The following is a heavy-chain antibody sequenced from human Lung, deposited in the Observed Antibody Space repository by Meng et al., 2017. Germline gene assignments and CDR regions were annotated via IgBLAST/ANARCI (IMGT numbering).Heavy chain of an antibody. CDR1: VASISSSNW. V-gene: IGHV4-4*02. CDR2: IYHSGST. D-gene: IGHD6-19*01. Sequence: LQDSAPESVMSAGPRDFPCGSPVASISSSNWWIWVRQPPGKGLEWIGEIYHSGSTNYNPSLKSRVTISVDKSKNQFSLKLSSVTAADTAVYYCARRGLWLDPQNFDYWGQGTLVTVSS. CDR3: ARRGLWLDPQNFDY. J-gene: IGHJ4*02.